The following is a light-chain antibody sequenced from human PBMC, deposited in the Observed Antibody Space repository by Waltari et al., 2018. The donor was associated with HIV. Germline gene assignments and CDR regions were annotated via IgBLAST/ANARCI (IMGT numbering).Light chain of an antibody. V-gene: IGLV3-19*01. J-gene: IGLJ1*01. CDR2: GKN. Sequence: SSELTQDPAVSVALGQTVKITCQGDNPRTYYASWYQQKPGQAPVLVSYGKNRRPSEIPGRFSSSASRNTASLIITGAQAEDEAEYYCKTRDRSGNLYVFGTGTTVTVL. CDR1: NPRTYY. CDR3: KTRDRSGNLYV.